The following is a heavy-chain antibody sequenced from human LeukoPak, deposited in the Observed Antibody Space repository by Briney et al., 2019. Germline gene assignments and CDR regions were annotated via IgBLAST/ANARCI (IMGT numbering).Heavy chain of an antibody. V-gene: IGHV4-31*03. Sequence: SQTLSLTCTVSGGSISSGGYYWSWIRRHPGKGLEWIGYIYYSGSTYYNPSLKSRVTISVDTSKNQFSLKLSSVTAADTAVYYCARNGGLHRGWFDPWGQGTLVTVSS. CDR1: GGSISSGGYY. D-gene: IGHD4-23*01. CDR2: IYYSGST. J-gene: IGHJ5*02. CDR3: ARNGGLHRGWFDP.